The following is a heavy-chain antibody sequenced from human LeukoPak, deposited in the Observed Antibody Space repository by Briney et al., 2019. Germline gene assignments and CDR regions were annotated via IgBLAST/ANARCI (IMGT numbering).Heavy chain of an antibody. CDR2: INPSTGDT. V-gene: IGHV1-2*02. J-gene: IGHJ6*02. CDR3: ARDPSISSSPLRPTYYSYYGMDV. Sequence: ASVKVSCKASGYTFIDYYMHWVRQAPGQGLEWMAWINPSTGDTNYALKFQGRVTMTRDTSIRTVYMELSSLRSDDTAVYYCARDPSISSSPLRPTYYSYYGMDVWGQGTTVTVSS. D-gene: IGHD6-6*01. CDR1: GYTFIDYY.